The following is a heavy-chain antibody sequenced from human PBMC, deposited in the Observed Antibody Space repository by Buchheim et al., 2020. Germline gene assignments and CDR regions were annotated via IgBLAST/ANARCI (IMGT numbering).Heavy chain of an antibody. D-gene: IGHD3-22*01. J-gene: IGHJ4*02. CDR2: ISYDGSNK. CDR1: GFTFSSYG. Sequence: QVQLVESGGGVVQPGRSLRLSCAASGFTFSSYGMHWVRQAPGKGLEWVAVISYDGSNKYYADSVKGRFTISRDNSKNTLYLQMNSLRAEDTAVYYCASGDYYDSSGYYIADYWGQGTL. CDR3: ASGDYYDSSGYYIADY. V-gene: IGHV3-30*03.